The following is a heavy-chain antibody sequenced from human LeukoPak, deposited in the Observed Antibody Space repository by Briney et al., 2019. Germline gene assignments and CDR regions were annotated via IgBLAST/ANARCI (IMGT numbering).Heavy chain of an antibody. CDR3: ASGRDTASFDY. J-gene: IGHJ4*02. CDR1: GGSISSGHYY. D-gene: IGHD5-18*01. V-gene: IGHV4-39*07. CDR2: IYYSGTT. Sequence: SETLSLTCSVSGGSISSGHYYWAWIRQPPGKGLQWIGSIYYSGTTYNNPSLKSRVTISVDTSKNQFSLKLSSVTAADTAVYYCASGRDTASFDYWGQGTLVTVSS.